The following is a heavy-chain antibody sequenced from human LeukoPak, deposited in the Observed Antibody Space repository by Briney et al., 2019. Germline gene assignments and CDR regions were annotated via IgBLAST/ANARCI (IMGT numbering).Heavy chain of an antibody. CDR2: IYSGGST. V-gene: IGHV3-53*01. CDR1: GFTVSSNY. J-gene: IGHJ6*02. D-gene: IGHD3-16*02. CDR3: ARGANYDYVWGSYRPQGYYYYYVMDV. Sequence: GGSLRLSCAASGFTVSSNYMSWVRQAPGKGLEWVSVIYSGGSTYYADSVKGRFTISRDNSKNTLYLQMNSLRAEDTAVYYCARGANYDYVWGSYRPQGYYYYYVMDVWGQGTTVTVSS.